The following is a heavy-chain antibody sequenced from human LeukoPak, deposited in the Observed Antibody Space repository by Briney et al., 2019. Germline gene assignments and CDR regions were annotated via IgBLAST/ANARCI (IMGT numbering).Heavy chain of an antibody. Sequence: SETLSLTCAVYGGSFSGYYWSWIRQPPGKGLEWIGEINHSGSTNYSPSLKSRVTISVDTSKNQFSLKLSSVTAADTAVYYCARGHPVYYDSSGYRILGTFDIWGQGTMVTVSS. CDR2: INHSGST. V-gene: IGHV4-34*01. D-gene: IGHD3-22*01. J-gene: IGHJ3*02. CDR3: ARGHPVYYDSSGYRILGTFDI. CDR1: GGSFSGYY.